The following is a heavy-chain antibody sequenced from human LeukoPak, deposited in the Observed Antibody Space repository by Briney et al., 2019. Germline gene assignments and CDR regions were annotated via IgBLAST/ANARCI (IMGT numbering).Heavy chain of an antibody. CDR1: GYTFTSYY. J-gene: IGHJ5*02. D-gene: IGHD3-10*01. CDR2: INPSGGST. V-gene: IGHV1-46*01. CDR3: ARVVWYYYGSGNWFDP. Sequence: ASVKVSCKASGYTFTSYYMHWVRQAPGQGLEWMGIINPSGGSTSYAQKFQGRVTMTRDTSTSTVYMELSSLRSEDTAVYYCARVVWYYYGSGNWFDPWGQGTLVTVSS.